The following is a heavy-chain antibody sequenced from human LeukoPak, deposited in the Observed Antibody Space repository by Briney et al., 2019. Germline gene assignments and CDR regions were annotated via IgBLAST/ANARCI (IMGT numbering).Heavy chain of an antibody. Sequence: PGGSLRLSCAASGFTFSSYEMNWVRQAPGKGLEGVSAISGSGGSTYYADSVKGRFTISRDNSKNTLYLQMSSLRAEDTAVYYCAKGRPYSSGWYYFDYWGQGTLVTVSS. J-gene: IGHJ4*02. CDR2: ISGSGGST. V-gene: IGHV3-23*01. D-gene: IGHD6-19*01. CDR1: GFTFSSYE. CDR3: AKGRPYSSGWYYFDY.